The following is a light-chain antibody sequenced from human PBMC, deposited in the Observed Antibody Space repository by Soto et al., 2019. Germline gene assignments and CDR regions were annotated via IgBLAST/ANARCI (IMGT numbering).Light chain of an antibody. CDR3: SSYSTTNILV. CDR2: DVN. V-gene: IGLV2-14*03. CDR1: SSDVGAYEH. J-gene: IGLJ1*01. Sequence: QSVLTQPASVSGSPGQSVTISCTGASSDVGAYEHVSWYQQHPGRAPKLILYDVNNRPLGVSNHFSGSKSGNTASLVISGLQANDVADYYCSSYSTTNILVFGSGTKVTVL.